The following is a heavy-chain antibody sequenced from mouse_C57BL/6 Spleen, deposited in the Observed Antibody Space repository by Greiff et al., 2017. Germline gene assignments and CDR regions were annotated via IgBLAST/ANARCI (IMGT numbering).Heavy chain of an antibody. CDR3: AREAGTGYFDV. CDR1: GYTFTNYW. J-gene: IGHJ1*03. CDR2: IYPGGGYT. V-gene: IGHV1-63*01. Sequence: QVQLKQSGAELVRPGTSVKMSCKASGYTFTNYWIGWAKQRPGHGLEWIGDIYPGGGYTNYNEKFKGKATLTADKSSSTAYMQFSSLTSEDSAIYYCAREAGTGYFDVWGTGTTVTVSS. D-gene: IGHD4-1*01.